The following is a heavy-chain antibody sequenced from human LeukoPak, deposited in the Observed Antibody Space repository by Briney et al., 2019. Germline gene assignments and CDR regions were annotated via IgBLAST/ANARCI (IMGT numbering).Heavy chain of an antibody. V-gene: IGHV4-59*01. CDR3: ARGLNRNDYGDYGY. D-gene: IGHD4-17*01. J-gene: IGHJ4*02. CDR1: GGSLSSYY. CDR2: IYYTGRT. Sequence: PSETLSLTCTVSGGSLSSYYWTWIRQPPGKGLEWIGYIYYTGRTSYNPPLKSRVTISVQTSKNQFSLKLSSVTAADTAVYYCARGLNRNDYGDYGYWGQGTLVTVSS.